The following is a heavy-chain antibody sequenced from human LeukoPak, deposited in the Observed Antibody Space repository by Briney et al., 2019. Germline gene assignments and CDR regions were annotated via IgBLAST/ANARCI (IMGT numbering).Heavy chain of an antibody. Sequence: ASVKVSCKASGYTFTGYFLHWVRHAPGQGPEWMGRINPNSGGANYAQKFQGRVSLTSDTSNNTAYLELNRLTFDATALYFCAKGWARNYYGSSRNYFDPWGQGTLVTVSS. CDR3: AKGWARNYYGSSRNYFDP. CDR1: GYTFTGYF. V-gene: IGHV1-2*02. D-gene: IGHD3-10*01. J-gene: IGHJ5*02. CDR2: INPNSGGA.